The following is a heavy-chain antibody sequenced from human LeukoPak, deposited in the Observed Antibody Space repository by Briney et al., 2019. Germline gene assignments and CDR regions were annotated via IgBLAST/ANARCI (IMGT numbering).Heavy chain of an antibody. CDR2: ISSSGSTI. CDR3: AREHSSSWDQFDY. Sequence: GGSLRLSCAASGFTFSDYYMSWIRQAPGKGLEWVSYISSSGSTIYYADSVKGRFTISRDNAKNSLYLQMNSLRSDDTAVYYCAREHSSSWDQFDYWGQGTLVTVSS. J-gene: IGHJ4*02. D-gene: IGHD6-13*01. V-gene: IGHV3-11*01. CDR1: GFTFSDYY.